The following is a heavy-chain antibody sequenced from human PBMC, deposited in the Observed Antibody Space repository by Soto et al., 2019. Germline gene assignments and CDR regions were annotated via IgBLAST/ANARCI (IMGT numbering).Heavy chain of an antibody. D-gene: IGHD2-15*01. CDR3: ARALGYCSGGSCYSLGVDY. CDR2: IYYSGST. J-gene: IGHJ4*02. Sequence: QVQLQESGPGLVKPSQTLSLTCTVSGGSISSGDYYWSWIRQPPGKGLEWIGYIYYSGSTYYNTSLKSRVTISVDTSKNQFSLKLSSVTAADTAVYYCARALGYCSGGSCYSLGVDYWGQGTLVTVSS. CDR1: GGSISSGDYY. V-gene: IGHV4-30-4*01.